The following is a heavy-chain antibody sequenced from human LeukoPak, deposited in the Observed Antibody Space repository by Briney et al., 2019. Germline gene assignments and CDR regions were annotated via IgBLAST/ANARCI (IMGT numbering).Heavy chain of an antibody. CDR3: ARVQYGYLSGSYRTFFDF. CDR2: ISGSANRT. J-gene: IGHJ4*02. D-gene: IGHD3-10*01. CDR1: GFTFTSYA. Sequence: PGGSLRLSCAVSGFTFTSYAISWVRQAPGKGLEWVSTISGSANRTYYADSVKGRFTLSRDKSKSTVYLQMDSLRVAETAVYYCARVQYGYLSGSYRTFFDFWGQGALVTVSP. V-gene: IGHV3-23*01.